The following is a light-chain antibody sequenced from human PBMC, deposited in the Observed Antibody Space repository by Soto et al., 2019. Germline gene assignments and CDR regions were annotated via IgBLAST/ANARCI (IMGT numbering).Light chain of an antibody. Sequence: ERVLTRSPGTLSLSPGERASLSCRAGQGVSSTYLAWYQQRPGQPPRLLIYDASTGATGIPDRFSGSGSGTDFTLTISRLEPEDFAVYYCQQYGSSPWTFGQGTKVDIK. CDR1: QGVSSTY. V-gene: IGKV3-20*01. J-gene: IGKJ1*01. CDR3: QQYGSSPWT. CDR2: DAS.